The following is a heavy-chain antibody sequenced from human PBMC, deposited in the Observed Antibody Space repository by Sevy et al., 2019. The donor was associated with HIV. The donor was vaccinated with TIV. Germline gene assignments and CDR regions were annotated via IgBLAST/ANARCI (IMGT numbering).Heavy chain of an antibody. Sequence: GWSLRLSCAASGFTFSSYEMNWVRQAPGKGLEWVSGISGSGVTTYYADSVKGRFTISRDNSKNTLYLQMNSLKAEDTAVYYCAKAGVRVGGTFDLFYFDYWGQGTLVTVSS. CDR1: GFTFSSYE. D-gene: IGHD6-19*01. V-gene: IGHV3-23*01. CDR3: AKAGVRVGGTFDLFYFDY. CDR2: ISGSGVTT. J-gene: IGHJ4*02.